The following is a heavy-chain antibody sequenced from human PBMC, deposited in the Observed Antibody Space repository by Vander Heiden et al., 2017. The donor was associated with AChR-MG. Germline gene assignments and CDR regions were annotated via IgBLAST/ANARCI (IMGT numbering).Heavy chain of an antibody. CDR2: IYSGGST. Sequence: EVQLVETGGGLIQPGGSLRLSCAASGFTVSSNYWSWVRQAPGKGLEWVSVIYSGGSTYYADSVKGRFTISRDNSKNTLYLQMNSLRAEDTAVYYCARGIQLWLYGGMDVWGQGTTVTVSS. D-gene: IGHD5-18*01. CDR3: ARGIQLWLYGGMDV. V-gene: IGHV3-53*02. CDR1: GFTVSSNY. J-gene: IGHJ6*02.